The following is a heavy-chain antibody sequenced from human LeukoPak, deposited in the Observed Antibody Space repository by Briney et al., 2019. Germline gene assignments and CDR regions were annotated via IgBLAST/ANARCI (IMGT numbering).Heavy chain of an antibody. CDR1: GGSFSDYF. Sequence: SETLSLTCAVNGGSFSDYFWGWFRQPPGKGLEWIGEVNNRGTTSSNPSLKSRVAISVDASKNQFSLKLSSVTAADTAIYYCARIHLWPENWFDAWGQGGLVTVSS. D-gene: IGHD3-10*01. J-gene: IGHJ5*02. CDR2: VNNRGTT. V-gene: IGHV4-34*01. CDR3: ARIHLWPENWFDA.